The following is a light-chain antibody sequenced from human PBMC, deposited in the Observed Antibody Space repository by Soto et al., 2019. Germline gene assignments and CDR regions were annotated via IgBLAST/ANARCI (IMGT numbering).Light chain of an antibody. CDR3: QQYGSSPFT. J-gene: IGKJ2*01. CDR1: QSVRGEY. CDR2: ESS. V-gene: IGKV3-20*01. Sequence: EIVLTQSPGTLSLSPGERAALSCRASQSVRGEYLAWYQQRPGQAPRLLIYESSRRAADIPDRFSGSGSGSDFILTISRLEPEDVAVYFCQQYGSSPFTFGQGTKLEIK.